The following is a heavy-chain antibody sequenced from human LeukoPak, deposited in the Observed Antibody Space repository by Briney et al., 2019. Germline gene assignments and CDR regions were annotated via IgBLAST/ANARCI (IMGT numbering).Heavy chain of an antibody. CDR3: ARVLFRWYSGSYWGDYYYMDV. J-gene: IGHJ6*03. Sequence: PSETLSLTCTVSGASIGSGSYSWCWIRQPAGKGLEWIGRIYTSGSTNYNPSLKSRVTISVDTSKNQFSLKLSSVTAADTAVYYCARVLFRWYSGSYWGDYYYMDVWGKGTTVTVSS. CDR2: IYTSGST. CDR1: GASIGSGSYS. V-gene: IGHV4-61*02. D-gene: IGHD1-26*01.